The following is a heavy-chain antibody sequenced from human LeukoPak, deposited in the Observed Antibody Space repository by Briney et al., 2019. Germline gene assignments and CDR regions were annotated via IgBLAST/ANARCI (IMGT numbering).Heavy chain of an antibody. CDR3: AKGRGRYSSGWYGGDY. CDR2: ISSSSSTI. CDR1: GFTFSSYS. V-gene: IGHV3-48*01. Sequence: GGSLRLTCAASGFTFSSYSMNWVRQAPGKGLEWVSYISSSSSTIYYADSVKGRFTISRDNSKNTLYLQMNSLRAEDTAVYYCAKGRGRYSSGWYGGDYWGQGTLVTVSS. D-gene: IGHD6-19*01. J-gene: IGHJ4*02.